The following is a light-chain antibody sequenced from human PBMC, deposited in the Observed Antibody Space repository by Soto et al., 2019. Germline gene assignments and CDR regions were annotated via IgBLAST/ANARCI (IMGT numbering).Light chain of an antibody. CDR3: QQYNNWPLT. J-gene: IGKJ4*01. CDR1: QSVSSN. Sequence: TQSPATLSLSPGERATLSCRASQSVSSNLAWYQQKPGQAPRLLIYGASTRATGIPARFSGSGSGTEFTLTISSLQSEDFAVYYCQQYNNWPLTFGGGTKVEIK. CDR2: GAS. V-gene: IGKV3-15*01.